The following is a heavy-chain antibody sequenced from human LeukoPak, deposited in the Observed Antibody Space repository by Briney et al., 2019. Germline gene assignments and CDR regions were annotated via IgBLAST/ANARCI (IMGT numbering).Heavy chain of an antibody. CDR2: SYRSGSR. Sequence: AGESLRLSCAASGFTVSTDHMSWVRQAPGKGLEWVAVSYRSGSRHYAESVKGRFTISRDNSKNTLYLQINSLRAEDTAVYYCARDRAGYYGMDVWGQGTTVTVSS. J-gene: IGHJ6*02. V-gene: IGHV3-53*01. CDR1: GFTVSTDH. CDR3: ARDRAGYYGMDV.